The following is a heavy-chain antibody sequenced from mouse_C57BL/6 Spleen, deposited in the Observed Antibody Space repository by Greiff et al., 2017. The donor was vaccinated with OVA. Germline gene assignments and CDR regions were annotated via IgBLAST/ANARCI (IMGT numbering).Heavy chain of an antibody. Sequence: EVKVEESGGGLVQPGGSMKLSCVASGFTFSNYWMNWVRQSPEKGLEWVAQIRLKSDNYATHYAESVKGRFTISRDDSKSSVYLQMNNLRAEDTGIYYCTAYGNPGSYFDYWGQGTTLTVSS. V-gene: IGHV6-3*01. D-gene: IGHD2-1*01. J-gene: IGHJ2*01. CDR3: TAYGNPGSYFDY. CDR2: IRLKSDNYAT. CDR1: GFTFSNYW.